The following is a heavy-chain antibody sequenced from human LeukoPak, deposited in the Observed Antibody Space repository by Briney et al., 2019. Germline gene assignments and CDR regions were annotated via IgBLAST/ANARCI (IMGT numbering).Heavy chain of an antibody. CDR3: ARGLVGATNKDAFEI. Sequence: ASVKVSYKASGYTFTSYYMHWVRQAPGQGLEWMGIINPSGGSTSYAQKFQGRVTMTRDMSTSTVYMELSSLRSEDTAVYDCARGLVGATNKDAFEIWGKGTMVTVSS. D-gene: IGHD1-26*01. V-gene: IGHV1-46*01. J-gene: IGHJ3*02. CDR2: INPSGGST. CDR1: GYTFTSYY.